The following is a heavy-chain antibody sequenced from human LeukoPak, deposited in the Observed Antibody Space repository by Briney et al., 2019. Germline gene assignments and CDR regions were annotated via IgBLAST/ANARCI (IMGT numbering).Heavy chain of an antibody. CDR3: ARSGKQLEDYYYYYYMDV. CDR2: INPNSGGT. V-gene: IGHV1-2*02. D-gene: IGHD6-6*01. CDR1: GYTFTSYD. J-gene: IGHJ6*03. Sequence: ASVKVSCKASGYTFTSYDINWVRQAPGQGLEWMGWINPNSGGTNYAQKFQGRVTMTRDTSISTAYMELSRLRSDDTAVYYCARSGKQLEDYYYYYYMDVWGKGTTVTVSS.